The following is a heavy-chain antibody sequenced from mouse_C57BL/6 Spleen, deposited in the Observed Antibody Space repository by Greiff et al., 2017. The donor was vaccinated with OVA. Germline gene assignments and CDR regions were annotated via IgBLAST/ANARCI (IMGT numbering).Heavy chain of an antibody. CDR2: IHPNSGST. J-gene: IGHJ1*03. Sequence: VQLQQPGAELVKPGASVKLSCKASGYTFTSYWMHWVKQRPGQGLEWIGMIHPNSGSTNYNEKFKSKATLTVDKSSSTAYMQLSSLTSEDSAVYYCARSYGSTYWYVDVWGTGTTVTVSS. CDR1: GYTFTSYW. CDR3: ARSYGSTYWYVDV. V-gene: IGHV1-64*01. D-gene: IGHD1-1*01.